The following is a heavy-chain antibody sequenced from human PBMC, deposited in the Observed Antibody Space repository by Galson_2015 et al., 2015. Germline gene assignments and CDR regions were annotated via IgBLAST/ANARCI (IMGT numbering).Heavy chain of an antibody. J-gene: IGHJ3*02. CDR2: ISYDGSNK. CDR1: GFTFSSYG. V-gene: IGHV3-30*03. Sequence: SLRLSCAASGFTFSSYGMHWVRQAPGKGLEWVAVISYDGSNKYYADSVKGRFTISRDNSKNTLYLQMNSLRAEDTAVYYCARGGMGLRYYYDSSGYGAYGAFDIWGQGTMVTVSS. D-gene: IGHD3-22*01. CDR3: ARGGMGLRYYYDSSGYGAYGAFDI.